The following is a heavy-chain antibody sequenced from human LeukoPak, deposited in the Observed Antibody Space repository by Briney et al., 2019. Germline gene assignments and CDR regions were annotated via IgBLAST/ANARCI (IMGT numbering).Heavy chain of an antibody. Sequence: TLSLTCTVSGGSISSYYWSWIRQPPGKALEWLALIYWDDEKRYSPSLKSRLTITRDTSKNQVVLRMTNMDPLDTGTYYCAHRQGVPQYYFDHWGQGTPVTVSS. V-gene: IGHV2-5*08. CDR1: GGSISSYYW. CDR2: IYWDDEK. CDR3: AHRQGVPQYYFDH. J-gene: IGHJ4*02. D-gene: IGHD4/OR15-4a*01.